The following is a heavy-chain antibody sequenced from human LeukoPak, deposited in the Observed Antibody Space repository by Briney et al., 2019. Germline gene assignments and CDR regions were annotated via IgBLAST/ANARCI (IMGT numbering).Heavy chain of an antibody. CDR2: VYAGGST. CDR3: ARDRYYGAGGYGNYYGMDV. Sequence: GGSLRLSCAASGFTVSSNYLKWVLQAPGKGLEWVSLVYAGGSTYYADSVKGRFTISRDKSKNTLYLQMNSLRAEDSAVYYCARDRYYGAGGYGNYYGMDVWGQGTTVTVSS. V-gene: IGHV3-53*05. CDR1: GFTVSSNY. D-gene: IGHD3-10*01. J-gene: IGHJ6*02.